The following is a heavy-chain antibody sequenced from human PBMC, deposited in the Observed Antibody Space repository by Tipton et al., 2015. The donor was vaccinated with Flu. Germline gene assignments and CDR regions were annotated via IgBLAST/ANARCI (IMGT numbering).Heavy chain of an antibody. J-gene: IGHJ4*02. V-gene: IGHV3-7*01. Sequence: SLRLSCAASGFTFSSYWMSWVRQAPGKGLEWVANIKQDGSEKYYVDSVKGRFTISRDNAKNSLYLQMNSLRAEDTAVYYCARARRYSSSFFGGARYYFDYWGQGTLVTVSS. D-gene: IGHD6-6*01. CDR1: GFTFSSYW. CDR3: ARARRYSSSFFGGARYYFDY. CDR2: IKQDGSEK.